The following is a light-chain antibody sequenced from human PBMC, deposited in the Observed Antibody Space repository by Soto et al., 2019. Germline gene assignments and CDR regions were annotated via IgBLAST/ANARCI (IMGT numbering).Light chain of an antibody. CDR3: QQYGSSGT. J-gene: IGKJ1*01. CDR1: QSVSNNY. Sequence: QSPSSLSASVGDRVTIPCRASQSVSNNYLAWYQQKPGQAPRLLIYGASNRTTGIPDRFSGSGSGTDFTLTISRLEPEDFAVYYCQQYGSSGTFGQGTKVDIK. V-gene: IGKV3-20*01. CDR2: GAS.